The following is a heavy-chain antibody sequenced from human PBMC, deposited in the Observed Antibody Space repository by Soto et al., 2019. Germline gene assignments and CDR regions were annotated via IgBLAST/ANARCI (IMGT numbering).Heavy chain of an antibody. Sequence: SETLSLTCTVSGGSISSSSYYWGWIRQPPGKGLEWIGSIYYSGSTYYNPSLKSRVTISVDTSKNQFSLKLSSVTAADTAVYYCASTGIAAAGTLKWFDPWGKGTLVSVSS. V-gene: IGHV4-39*01. D-gene: IGHD6-13*01. CDR1: GGSISSSSYY. CDR3: ASTGIAAAGTLKWFDP. CDR2: IYYSGST. J-gene: IGHJ5*02.